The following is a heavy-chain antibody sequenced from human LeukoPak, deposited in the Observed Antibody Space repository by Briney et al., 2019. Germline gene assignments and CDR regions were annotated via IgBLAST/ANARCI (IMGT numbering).Heavy chain of an antibody. CDR3: ARLKVGATYYFDY. CDR1: GGTFSSYA. Sequence: ESSVKVSCKASGGTFSSYAISWVRQAPGQGLEWMGGIIPIFGTANYAQKFQGRVTITADESTSTAYMELSSLRSEDTAVYYCARLKVGATYYFDYWGQGTLVTVSS. J-gene: IGHJ4*02. V-gene: IGHV1-69*13. D-gene: IGHD1-26*01. CDR2: IIPIFGTA.